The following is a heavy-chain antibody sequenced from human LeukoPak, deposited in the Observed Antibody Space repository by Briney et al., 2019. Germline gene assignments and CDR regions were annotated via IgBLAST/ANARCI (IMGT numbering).Heavy chain of an antibody. D-gene: IGHD3-22*01. CDR3: ARVSYYDNSGYYGFDY. V-gene: IGHV5-51*01. CDR2: IYPGDSHT. J-gene: IGHJ4*02. CDR1: GYSFTSYW. Sequence: GESLKISCKGSGYSFTSYWIGWVRQMPGKGLEWMRIIYPGDSHTRYSPSFQGQVTISVDKSISTAYLQWSSLKASDTAMYYCARVSYYDNSGYYGFDYWGQGTPVTVSS.